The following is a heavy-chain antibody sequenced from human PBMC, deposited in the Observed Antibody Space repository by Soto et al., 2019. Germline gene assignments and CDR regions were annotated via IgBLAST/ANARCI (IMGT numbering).Heavy chain of an antibody. CDR3: ARVPYYFPPDV. J-gene: IGHJ6*02. CDR1: GFTVSSNY. CDR2: IYSGGST. Sequence: GGSLRLSCAASGFTVSSNYMSWVRQAPGKGLEWVSVIYSGGSTYYADSVKGRFTTSRHNSKNTLYLQMNSLRAEDTAVYYCARVPYYFPPDVWGQGTTVTVSS. V-gene: IGHV3-53*04. D-gene: IGHD3-10*01.